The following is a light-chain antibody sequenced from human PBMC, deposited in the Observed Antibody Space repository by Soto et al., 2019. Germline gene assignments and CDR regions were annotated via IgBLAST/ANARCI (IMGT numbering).Light chain of an antibody. J-gene: IGKJ1*01. V-gene: IGKV1-39*01. CDR1: QDIGNY. Sequence: DIQMTQSPPSLSASVGDRVIITCQASQDIGNYLNCYQQKPGKAHKLLIYDASSLQSGVPSRFSGSGSGTDFTLTIRSLQPEDFATYYCKQSYSTPRTFGQGTKVDIK. CDR2: DAS. CDR3: KQSYSTPRT.